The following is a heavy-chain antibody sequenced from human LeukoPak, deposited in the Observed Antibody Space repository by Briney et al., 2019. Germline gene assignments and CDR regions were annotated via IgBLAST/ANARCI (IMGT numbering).Heavy chain of an antibody. CDR3: ARRGYCGSSICYWYNAFDI. CDR2: SSSGGSSK. J-gene: IGHJ3*02. Sequence: GWALRLSCAASGFTFRNDEMNWVRQAPGKGLEGVSYSSSGGSSKHYADSVKGRLTISRDNAENSLYVQMNSLRAADTAVYYCARRGYCGSSICYWYNAFDIWGQGTMVTVSS. V-gene: IGHV3-48*03. D-gene: IGHD2-2*01. CDR1: GFTFRNDE.